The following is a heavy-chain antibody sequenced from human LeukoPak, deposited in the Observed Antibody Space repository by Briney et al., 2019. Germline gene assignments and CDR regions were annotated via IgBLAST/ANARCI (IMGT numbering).Heavy chain of an antibody. CDR2: IYSGGST. CDR1: GFSVSSNY. J-gene: IGHJ1*01. V-gene: IGHV3-66*02. CDR3: AKEPTSYSSGWYFHD. Sequence: GGSLRLSCAASGFSVSSNYMSWVRQAPGKGLEWVSVIYSGGSTYYADSVKGRFTISRDNSKNTLDLEMDSLRTEDTAVYYCAKEPTSYSSGWYFHDWGQGTLVIVSS. D-gene: IGHD6-25*01.